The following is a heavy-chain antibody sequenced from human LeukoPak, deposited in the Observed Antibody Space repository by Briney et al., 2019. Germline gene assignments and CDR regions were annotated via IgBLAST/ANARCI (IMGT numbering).Heavy chain of an antibody. CDR1: GGSISSYY. Sequence: PSETLSRTCTVSGGSISSYYWSWIRQPPGKGLEWIGYIYYSGSTNYNPSLKSRVTISVDTSKNQFSLKLSSVTAADTAVYYCARSQYYYDSSGLGADYWGQGTLVTVSS. CDR2: IYYSGST. D-gene: IGHD3-22*01. V-gene: IGHV4-59*01. CDR3: ARSQYYYDSSGLGADY. J-gene: IGHJ4*02.